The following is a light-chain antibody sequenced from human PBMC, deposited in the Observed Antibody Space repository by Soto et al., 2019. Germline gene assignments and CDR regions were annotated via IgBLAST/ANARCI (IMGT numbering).Light chain of an antibody. CDR2: AAS. J-gene: IGKJ1*01. Sequence: DIHMTQSPSSLSASVGDEVTITCRASQTIMTYLNWYQLKPGKPPRLLIYAASSLQSGVPSRFSGSGSGTDFTLTISSLQPEDFATYSCQQSYNSPQTFGRGTKVDIK. CDR3: QQSYNSPQT. V-gene: IGKV1-39*01. CDR1: QTIMTY.